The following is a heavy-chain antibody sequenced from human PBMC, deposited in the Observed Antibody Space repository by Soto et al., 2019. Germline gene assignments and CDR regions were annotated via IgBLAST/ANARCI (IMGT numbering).Heavy chain of an antibody. V-gene: IGHV1-46*01. J-gene: IGHJ4*02. CDR3: AREGHDCSGGSCYFDY. Sequence: ASVKVSCKASGYTFTSYYMHWVRQAPGQGLEWMGIINPSGGSTSYAQKFQGRVTMTRDTSTSTVYMELSSLRSEDTAVYYCAREGHDCSGGSCYFDYWGQGTLVNVSS. D-gene: IGHD2-15*01. CDR2: INPSGGST. CDR1: GYTFTSYY.